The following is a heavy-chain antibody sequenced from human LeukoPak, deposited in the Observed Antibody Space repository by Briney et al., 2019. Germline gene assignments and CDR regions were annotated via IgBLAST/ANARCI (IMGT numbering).Heavy chain of an antibody. J-gene: IGHJ4*02. CDR1: GFTFSSYA. CDR3: ARGLGGPTDY. CDR2: IKQDGSEK. Sequence: TGGSLRLSCAASGFTFSSYAMSWVRQAPGKGLEWVANIKQDGSEKYYVDSVKGRFTISRDNAKNSLYLQMNSLRAEDTAVYYCARGLGGPTDYWGQGTLVTVSS. D-gene: IGHD3-3*01. V-gene: IGHV3-7*04.